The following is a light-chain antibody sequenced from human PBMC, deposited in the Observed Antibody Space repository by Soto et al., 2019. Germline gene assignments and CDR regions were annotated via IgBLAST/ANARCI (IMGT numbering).Light chain of an antibody. CDR3: LQYNSYPYT. J-gene: IGKJ2*01. V-gene: IGKV1-17*01. CDR2: AAS. Sequence: DIPMTQSPSSLSASVGDRVTITCRASQGIGNDLGWYQQKPGKAPKRLIYAASSLQSGVPSRFSGSGSGTEFTLTISSLQPEDFATYYCLQYNSYPYTFGQGTKLEIK. CDR1: QGIGND.